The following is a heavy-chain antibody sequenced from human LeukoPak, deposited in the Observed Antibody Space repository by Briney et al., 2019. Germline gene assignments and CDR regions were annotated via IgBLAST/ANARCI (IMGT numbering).Heavy chain of an antibody. CDR3: ASSTPAVTAFDY. D-gene: IGHD2-15*01. J-gene: IGHJ4*02. CDR2: IIPILGIA. CDR1: GCTFSSYA. V-gene: IGHV1-69*04. Sequence: SVKVSCKASGCTFSSYAISWVRQAPGQGLEWMGRIIPILGIANYAQKFQGRVTITADKSTSTAYMELSSLRSEDTAVYYCASSTPAVTAFDYWGQGTLVTVSS.